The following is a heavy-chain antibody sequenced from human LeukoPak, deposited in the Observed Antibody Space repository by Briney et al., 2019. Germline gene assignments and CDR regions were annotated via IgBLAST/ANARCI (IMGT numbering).Heavy chain of an antibody. CDR1: GGSISSYY. J-gene: IGHJ5*02. CDR3: ARDRTGLRFLEWLPSPGWFDP. Sequence: PSETLSLTCTVSGGSISSYYWSWIRQPPGKRLEWSGYIYYSGSTNYNPSLKSRVTISVDTSKNQFSLKLSSVTAADTAVYYCARDRTGLRFLEWLPSPGWFDPWGQGTLVTVSS. D-gene: IGHD3-3*01. CDR2: IYYSGST. V-gene: IGHV4-59*01.